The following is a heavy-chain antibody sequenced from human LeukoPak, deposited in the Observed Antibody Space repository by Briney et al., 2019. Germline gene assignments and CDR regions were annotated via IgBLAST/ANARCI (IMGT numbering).Heavy chain of an antibody. V-gene: IGHV3-30-3*01. Sequence: GGSLRLSCAASGFTFSSYAMHWVRQAPGKGLEWVAVISYDGSNKYYADSVKGRFTISRDNSKNTLYLQMNSLRAEDTAVYYCARDRTRYGENWFDPWGQGTLVTVSS. D-gene: IGHD4-17*01. CDR1: GFTFSSYA. J-gene: IGHJ5*02. CDR3: ARDRTRYGENWFDP. CDR2: ISYDGSNK.